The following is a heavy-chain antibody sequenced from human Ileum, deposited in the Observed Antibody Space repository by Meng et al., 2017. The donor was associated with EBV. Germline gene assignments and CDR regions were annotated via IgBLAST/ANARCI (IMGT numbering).Heavy chain of an antibody. J-gene: IGHJ4*02. CDR1: GASVSSGGYH. CDR2: MYDSDSGKA. D-gene: IGHD2-8*02. V-gene: IGHV4-61*03. Sequence: VHLRPWGAGVLKPSETLSLSCSVSGASVSSGGYHWGWIRQPPGKGLEWIGCMYDSDSGKAKYNPSLNSRVIISLDTSKNHFVLKLTSVTAADTAVYYCAYYTAGRGGVGSWGQGTLVTVSS. CDR3: AYYTAGRGGVGS.